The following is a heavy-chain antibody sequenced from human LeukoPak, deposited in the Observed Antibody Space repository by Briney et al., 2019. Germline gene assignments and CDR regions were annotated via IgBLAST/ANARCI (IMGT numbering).Heavy chain of an antibody. CDR3: ARHGAIGYFDSG. J-gene: IGHJ4*02. D-gene: IGHD3-9*01. CDR2: IHYSGSS. Sequence: PSETLSLTCTVSGASISSSSHYWGWLRQPPGKGLEWIGSIHYSGSSYYNPSLKSRVTMSVDTSKIQFSLKLSSVTAADTAVYYCARHGAIGYFDSGWGQGTLVTVSS. CDR1: GASISSSSHY. V-gene: IGHV4-39*07.